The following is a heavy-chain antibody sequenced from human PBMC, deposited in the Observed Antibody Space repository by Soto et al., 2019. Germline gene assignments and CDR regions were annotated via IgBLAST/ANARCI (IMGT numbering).Heavy chain of an antibody. CDR3: ARDLVPPHYYDSSGYLA. Sequence: ASVKVSCKASGGTFSSYAISWVRQAPGQGLEWMGGIIPIFGTANYAQKFQGRVTITADESTSTAYMELSSLRSEDTAVYYCARDLVPPHYYDSSGYLAWGQGTLVTVSS. V-gene: IGHV1-69*13. J-gene: IGHJ5*02. CDR1: GGTFSSYA. CDR2: IIPIFGTA. D-gene: IGHD3-22*01.